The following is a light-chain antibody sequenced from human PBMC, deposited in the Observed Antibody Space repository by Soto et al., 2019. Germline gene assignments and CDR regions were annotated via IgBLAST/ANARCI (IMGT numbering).Light chain of an antibody. J-gene: IGKJ4*01. CDR3: QQRSKWPLT. CDR2: DAS. CDR1: QSVTDF. Sequence: EIVWTQYPATLSLSPGERATLSCRASQSVTDFLAWYQQKPGQAPRLLIYDASNRATGIPARFSGSGSGTDFTLTISSLEPEDFAVYYCQQRSKWPLTFGGGTKVDI. V-gene: IGKV3-11*01.